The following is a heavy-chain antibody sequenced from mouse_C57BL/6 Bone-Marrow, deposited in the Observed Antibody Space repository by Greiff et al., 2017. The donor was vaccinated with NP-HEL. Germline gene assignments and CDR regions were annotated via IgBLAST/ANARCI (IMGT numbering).Heavy chain of an antibody. CDR2: IYPGDGDT. D-gene: IGHD6-1*01. CDR1: GYTFSTSW. CDR3: ARGESWGAFFDY. J-gene: IGHJ2*01. V-gene: IGHV1-82*01. Sequence: QVQLQQPGPELVKPGASVKLSCKASGYTFSTSWMNWMKQRPGRGLEWIGRIYPGDGDTNYSGNFRGKASLTADKSSNSAYMQLSSLTSEDSAVYFCARGESWGAFFDYWGQGTTLTVSS.